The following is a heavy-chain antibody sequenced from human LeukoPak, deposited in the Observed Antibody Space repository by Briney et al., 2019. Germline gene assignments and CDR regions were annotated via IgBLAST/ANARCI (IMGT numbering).Heavy chain of an antibody. J-gene: IGHJ4*02. Sequence: GGSLTLSCAASGCTFSNDRMSWVRQARGKGLDWVGGIKSKTDGGATDYAAPVKGRFTISREDSKNTLYLQMNSLKTEDTAVYYCTTFVGSGIDYWGQGTLVTVSS. CDR2: IKSKTDGGAT. V-gene: IGHV3-15*01. CDR1: GCTFSNDR. CDR3: TTFVGSGIDY. D-gene: IGHD3-10*01.